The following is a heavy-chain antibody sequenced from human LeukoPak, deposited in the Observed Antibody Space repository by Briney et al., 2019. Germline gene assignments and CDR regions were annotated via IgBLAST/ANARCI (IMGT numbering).Heavy chain of an antibody. D-gene: IGHD3-3*01. Sequence: SLTLSLTCTVSGGSISSGDYYWSWIRQPPGKGLEWIGYIYYSGSTYYNPSLKSRVTISVDTSKNQFSLKRSSVTAADTAVYYCARSIVVVQAAHTYYDFWSGYPAYYYMDVWGKGTTVTVSS. CDR1: GGSISSGDYY. CDR3: ARSIVVVQAAHTYYDFWSGYPAYYYMDV. J-gene: IGHJ6*03. CDR2: IYYSGST. V-gene: IGHV4-30-4*08.